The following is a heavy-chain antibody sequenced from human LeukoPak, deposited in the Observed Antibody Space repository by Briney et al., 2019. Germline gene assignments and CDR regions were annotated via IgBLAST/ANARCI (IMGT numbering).Heavy chain of an antibody. Sequence: GGSLRLSCAASGFTFSSYSMNWVRQAPGKGLEWVSSISSSSSYIYYADSVKGRFTISRDNSKNTLYLQMNSLRAEDTAVYYCAKSRSGSANWALQIFDNWGQGALVTVSS. D-gene: IGHD1-1*01. V-gene: IGHV3-21*04. CDR3: AKSRSGSANWALQIFDN. CDR2: ISSSSSYI. J-gene: IGHJ4*02. CDR1: GFTFSSYS.